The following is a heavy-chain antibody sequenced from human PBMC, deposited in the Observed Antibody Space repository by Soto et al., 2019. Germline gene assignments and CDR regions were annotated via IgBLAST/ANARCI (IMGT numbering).Heavy chain of an antibody. CDR1: GYTFTGYY. Sequence: GASVKVSCKASGYTFTGYYMHWVRQAPGQGLEWMGWINPNSGGTNYAQKFQGWVTMTRDTSISTAYMELSRLRSDDTAVYYCALIYCSGGSCYSEGVESSYYGMDVWGQGTTDTVSS. D-gene: IGHD2-15*01. V-gene: IGHV1-2*04. CDR2: INPNSGGT. CDR3: ALIYCSGGSCYSEGVESSYYGMDV. J-gene: IGHJ6*02.